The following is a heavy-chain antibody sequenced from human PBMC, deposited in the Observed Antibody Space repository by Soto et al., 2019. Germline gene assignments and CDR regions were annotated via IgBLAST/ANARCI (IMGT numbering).Heavy chain of an antibody. J-gene: IGHJ4*02. D-gene: IGHD3-9*01. CDR1: SGSISSSNW. CDR2: IYHSGST. Sequence: SETLSLTCAVSSGSISSSNWWSWVRQPPGKGLEWIGEIYHSGSTNYNPSLKSRVTISVDKSKNQFSLKLSSVTAADTAVYYCARGGYDIGTGSNLAPGNFFDYWGKGTLDIV. V-gene: IGHV4-4*02. CDR3: ARGGYDIGTGSNLAPGNFFDY.